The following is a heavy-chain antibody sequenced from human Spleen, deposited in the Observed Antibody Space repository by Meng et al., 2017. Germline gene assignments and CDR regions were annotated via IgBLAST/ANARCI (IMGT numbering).Heavy chain of an antibody. Sequence: GSLRLSCTVSGGSIRDNNYYWGWIRQPPGKGLEWIGSIYYSGNAYYTPSLKSRVTISVDTSKNQFSLKLSSVTAADTALYYCARVPVLRFLEWLSTHYGMDVWGQGTTVTVSS. D-gene: IGHD3-3*01. CDR3: ARVPVLRFLEWLSTHYGMDV. J-gene: IGHJ6*02. CDR1: GGSIRDNNYY. V-gene: IGHV4-39*07. CDR2: IYYSGNA.